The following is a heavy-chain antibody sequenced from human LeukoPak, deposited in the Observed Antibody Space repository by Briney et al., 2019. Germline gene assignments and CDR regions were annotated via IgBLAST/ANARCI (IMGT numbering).Heavy chain of an antibody. D-gene: IGHD5/OR15-5a*01. J-gene: IGHJ6*03. V-gene: IGHV4-59*08. CDR2: IYYSGST. CDR1: GGSISSYY. CDR3: ARRVWTGYYMDV. Sequence: NPSETLSLTCTVSGGSISSYYWSWIRQPPGKGLEWIGYIYYSGSTNYNPSLKSRVTISVDTSKNQFPLKLSSVTAADTAVYYCARRVWTGYYMDVWGKGTTVTISS.